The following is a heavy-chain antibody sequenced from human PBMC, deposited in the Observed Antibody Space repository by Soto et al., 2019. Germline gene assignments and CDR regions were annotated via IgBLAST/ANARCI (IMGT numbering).Heavy chain of an antibody. CDR3: ARDVYCSGGSCYAFDI. J-gene: IGHJ3*02. V-gene: IGHV3-7*03. CDR1: GFTFSSYW. CDR2: IKQDGSEK. D-gene: IGHD2-15*01. Sequence: GGSLRLSCAASGFTFSSYWMSWVRQAPGKGLEWVAKIKQDGSEKYYVDSVKGRFTISRDNAKNSLYLQMNSLRAEDTAVYYCARDVYCSGGSCYAFDIWGQGTMVTVSS.